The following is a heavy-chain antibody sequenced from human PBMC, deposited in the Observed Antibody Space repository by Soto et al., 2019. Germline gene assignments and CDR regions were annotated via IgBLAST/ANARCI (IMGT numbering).Heavy chain of an antibody. CDR2: IRSKANSYAT. Sequence: PGGSLRLSCAASGFTFSGSAMHWVRQASGKGLEWVGRIRSKANSYATAYAASVKGGFTISRDDSKNTAYLQMNSLKTEDTAVYYCTRHEFGESYSDYWGQGTLVTVSS. CDR1: GFTFSGSA. CDR3: TRHEFGESYSDY. V-gene: IGHV3-73*01. D-gene: IGHD3-10*01. J-gene: IGHJ4*02.